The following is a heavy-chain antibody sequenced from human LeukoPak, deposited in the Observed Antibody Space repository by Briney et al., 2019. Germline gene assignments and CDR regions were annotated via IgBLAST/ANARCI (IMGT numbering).Heavy chain of an antibody. J-gene: IGHJ4*02. V-gene: IGHV1-69*04. Sequence: SVKVSCKASGGTFSSYAISWVRQAPGQGLEWMGRIIPIPGIANYAQKFQGRVTITADKSTSTAYMELSSLRSEDTAVYYCARDPGGYNYGTRYFDYWGQGTLVTVSS. CDR2: IIPIPGIA. D-gene: IGHD5-24*01. CDR3: ARDPGGYNYGTRYFDY. CDR1: GGTFSSYA.